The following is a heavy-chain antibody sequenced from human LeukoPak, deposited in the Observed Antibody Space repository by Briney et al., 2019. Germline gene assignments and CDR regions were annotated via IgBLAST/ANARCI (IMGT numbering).Heavy chain of an antibody. J-gene: IGHJ3*02. CDR3: ARVWVSGPDYDILTGDAFDI. D-gene: IGHD3-9*01. CDR1: GFTFSSYE. CDR2: ISGSGGST. Sequence: GGSLRLSCAASGFTFSSYEMNWVRQAPGKGLEWVSAISGSGGSTYYADSVKGRFTISRDNSKNTLYLQMNSLRAEDTAVYYCARVWVSGPDYDILTGDAFDIWGQGTMVTVSS. V-gene: IGHV3-23*01.